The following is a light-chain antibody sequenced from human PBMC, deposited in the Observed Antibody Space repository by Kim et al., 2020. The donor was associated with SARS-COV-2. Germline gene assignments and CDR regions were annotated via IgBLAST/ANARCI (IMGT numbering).Light chain of an antibody. CDR3: QSYDTSLGSYV. CDR1: SSNIGAGYN. J-gene: IGLJ1*01. Sequence: QSVLTQPPSVSGAPGQRVTISCTGSSSNIGAGYNVHWYQELPGAAPKLLIYDSNKRPSGVPDRFSGSKSGTSASLAITGLQAEDEADYYCQSYDTSLGSYVFGTGTKVTVL. CDR2: DSN. V-gene: IGLV1-40*01.